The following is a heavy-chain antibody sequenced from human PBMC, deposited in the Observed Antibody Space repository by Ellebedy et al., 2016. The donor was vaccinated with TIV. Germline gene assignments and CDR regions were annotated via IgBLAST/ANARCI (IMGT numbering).Heavy chain of an antibody. CDR2: IHPSGGGA. Sequence: AASVKVSCKASGYVFKNNYLHWVRQAPGQGLEWMGMIHPSGGGAKSAQRFQGRFSVTSDTSTTTVYMELKSLSSEDTAIYYCAREASDVFQTPTHAVPTKLSYFDLWGRGTLVTVSS. CDR1: GYVFKNNY. CDR3: AREASDVFQTPTHAVPTKLSYFDL. V-gene: IGHV1-46*02. D-gene: IGHD2-15*01. J-gene: IGHJ2*01.